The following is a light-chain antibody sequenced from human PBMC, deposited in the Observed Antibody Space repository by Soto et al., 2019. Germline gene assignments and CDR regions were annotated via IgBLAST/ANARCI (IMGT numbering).Light chain of an antibody. J-gene: IGKJ2*01. Sequence: DIQMTQSPSSLSASVGGRVTITCRASQSISTYLNWYQQTPGKAPALLISSASTLQSGVLSRFSGSGSGTDFTLTISSLQPEDFATYYCQQSNSIPFTFGQGTRLEIK. CDR1: QSISTY. V-gene: IGKV1-39*01. CDR2: SAS. CDR3: QQSNSIPFT.